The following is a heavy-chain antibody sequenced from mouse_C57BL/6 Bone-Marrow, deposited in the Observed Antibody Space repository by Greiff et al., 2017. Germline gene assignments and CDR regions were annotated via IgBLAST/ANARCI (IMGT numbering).Heavy chain of an antibody. CDR2: IDPSDSDT. CDR1: GYTFTSYW. J-gene: IGHJ3*01. Sequence: QVQLQQPGAELVMPGASVKLSCKASGYTFTSYWMHWVKQRPGQGLEWIGEIDPSDSDTNYNQKFKGKSTLTVDKSSSTAYMQLSSLTSEDAAVYYCARDWAGFAYWGQGTLVTVSA. V-gene: IGHV1-69*01. D-gene: IGHD4-1*01. CDR3: ARDWAGFAY.